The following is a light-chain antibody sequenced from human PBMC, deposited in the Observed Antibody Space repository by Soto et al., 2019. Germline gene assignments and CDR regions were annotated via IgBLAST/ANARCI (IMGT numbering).Light chain of an antibody. CDR3: QQYGGSPPYT. V-gene: IGKV3-20*01. Sequence: VLTQSPGTLSLSPGEMATISCRASQSISSSYLAWYQHKPGQAPRLRIYGASSRATGIPPRLSGSGSGTDFTLTISRLEPEDCGVYYCQQYGGSPPYTFGQGTRLEIK. J-gene: IGKJ2*01. CDR1: QSISSSY. CDR2: GAS.